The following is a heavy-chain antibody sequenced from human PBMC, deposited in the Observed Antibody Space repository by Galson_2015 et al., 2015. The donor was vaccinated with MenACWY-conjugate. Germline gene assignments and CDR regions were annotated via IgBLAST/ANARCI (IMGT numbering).Heavy chain of an antibody. Sequence: SEPLSLTCPVSVGSIISSYWSWIRQPPGKGLEWLGYIFHSGSTAYNPSLKSRVIISVDTPKNQFSLKLSSVTAADTAVYYRARHNIHSYDNVGYRTLCYPGGQATLVIVSS. J-gene: IGHJ5*02. CDR1: VGSIISSY. CDR2: IFHSGST. V-gene: IGHV4-59*08. D-gene: IGHD3-22*01. CDR3: ARHNIHSYDNVGYRTLCYP.